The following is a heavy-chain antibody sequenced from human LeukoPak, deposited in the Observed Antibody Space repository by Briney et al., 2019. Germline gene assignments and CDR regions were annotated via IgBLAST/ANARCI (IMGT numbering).Heavy chain of an antibody. CDR3: ARHSDLYYYYGMDV. V-gene: IGHV3-23*01. Sequence: GGSLRLSCAASGFTFSSYAMSWVRQAPGKGLEWVSAISGSGGSTYYADSVKGRFTISGDNSKNTLYLQMNSLRAEDTAVYYCARHSDLYYYYGMDVWGQGTTVTVSS. J-gene: IGHJ6*02. CDR1: GFTFSSYA. CDR2: ISGSGGST. D-gene: IGHD2-15*01.